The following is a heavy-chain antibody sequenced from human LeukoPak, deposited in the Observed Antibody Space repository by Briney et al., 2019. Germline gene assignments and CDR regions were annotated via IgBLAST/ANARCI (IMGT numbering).Heavy chain of an antibody. V-gene: IGHV3-11*04. J-gene: IGHJ3*02. CDR3: ARGLEVRANFGVVIPLHAFDI. CDR1: GFTFSDYY. CDR2: ISSSGSTI. D-gene: IGHD3-3*01. Sequence: PGGSLRLSCAASGFTFSDYYMSWIRQAPGKGLEWVSYISSSGSTIYYADSVKGRFAISRDNAKNSLYLQMNSLRAEDTAVYYCARGLEVRANFGVVIPLHAFDIWGQGTMVTVSS.